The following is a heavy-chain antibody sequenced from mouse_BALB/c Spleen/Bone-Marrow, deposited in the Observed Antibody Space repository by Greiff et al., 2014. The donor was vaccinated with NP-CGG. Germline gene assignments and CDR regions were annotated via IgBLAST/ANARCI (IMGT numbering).Heavy chain of an antibody. V-gene: IGHV1S81*02. Sequence: QVQLKESGAELVKPGASVKLSCEASGYTFTRYWMEWVKQRPGQGLEWIGEINPSNGRTNYNEKFKSKATLTVDKSSSTAYMQLSSLTSEDSAVYYCAREAYYGPDYWGQGTTLTVSS. D-gene: IGHD1-2*01. CDR3: AREAYYGPDY. J-gene: IGHJ2*01. CDR1: GYTFTRYW. CDR2: INPSNGRT.